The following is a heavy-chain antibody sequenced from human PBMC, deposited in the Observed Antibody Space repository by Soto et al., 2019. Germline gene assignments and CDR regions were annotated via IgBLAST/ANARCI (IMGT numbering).Heavy chain of an antibody. CDR2: ISGSGGST. D-gene: IGHD6-6*01. CDR3: AKDSIAARSYYYYYMDV. J-gene: IGHJ6*03. V-gene: IGHV3-23*01. CDR1: GFTFSSYA. Sequence: EVQLLESGGGLAQPGGSLRLSCAASGFTFSSYAMSWVRQAPGKGLEWVSAISGSGGSTYYADSVKGRFTISRDNSKNTLYLQMNSLRAEDTAVYYCAKDSIAARSYYYYYMDVWGKGTTVTVSS.